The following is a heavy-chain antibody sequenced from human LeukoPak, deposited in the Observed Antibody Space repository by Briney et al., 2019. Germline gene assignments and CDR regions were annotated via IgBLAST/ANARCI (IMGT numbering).Heavy chain of an antibody. CDR3: AKYSSSSHPLYGMDV. J-gene: IGHJ6*02. D-gene: IGHD6-6*01. CDR1: GFTFSSYP. Sequence: PGGSLRLSCAASGFTFSSYPLSWVRQAPGKGLEYVSVISAGGTNTYYADSVQGRFTISRDNSENTLYLQMNSLRAEDTAVYYCAKYSSSSHPLYGMDVWGQGTTVTVSS. V-gene: IGHV3-23*01. CDR2: ISAGGTNT.